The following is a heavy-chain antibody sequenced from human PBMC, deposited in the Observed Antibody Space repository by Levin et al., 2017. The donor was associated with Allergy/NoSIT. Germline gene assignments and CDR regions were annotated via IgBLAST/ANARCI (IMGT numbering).Heavy chain of an antibody. V-gene: IGHV4-39*01. Sequence: PSETLSLTCTVSGGSISTSSYYWAWIRQPPGKGLEWIASIYYSGSTYYNPSLKSRVTISADMSTNQFSLKLTSVTAAATAVYFCARLWGSVGAQGFDYRGQGTLVTVSS. D-gene: IGHD1-26*01. CDR3: ARLWGSVGAQGFDY. CDR2: IYYSGST. J-gene: IGHJ4*02. CDR1: GGSISTSSYY.